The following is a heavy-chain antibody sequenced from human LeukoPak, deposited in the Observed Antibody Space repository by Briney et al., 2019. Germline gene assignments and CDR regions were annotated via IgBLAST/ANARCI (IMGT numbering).Heavy chain of an antibody. J-gene: IGHJ4*02. CDR1: GASISSGYYY. Sequence: SETLSLTCTVSGASISSGYYYWNWIRQPPGKGLEWIGYISHTGSSYYNPSLKSRVTISVDTSKNQFSLKLSSVTAADTAVYYCARVSYYYGSGKVDYWGQGTLVTVSS. D-gene: IGHD3-10*01. V-gene: IGHV4-30-2*01. CDR3: ARVSYYYGSGKVDY. CDR2: ISHTGSS.